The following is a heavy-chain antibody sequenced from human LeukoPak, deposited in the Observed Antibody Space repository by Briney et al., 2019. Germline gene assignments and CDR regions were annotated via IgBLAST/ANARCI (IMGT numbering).Heavy chain of an antibody. CDR3: GSLTVVAKDH. J-gene: IGHJ4*02. CDR1: GFTFSTYW. Sequence: PGGSLRLSCAASGFTFSTYWMHWVRQAPGKGLVGVAQINSNGSSTSYAHSVKGRFTISRDNAMNTPYLQLSNLRAEDTTVYYCGSLTVVAKDHWGEGTLFTVSS. CDR2: INSNGSST. V-gene: IGHV3-74*01. D-gene: IGHD3-22*01.